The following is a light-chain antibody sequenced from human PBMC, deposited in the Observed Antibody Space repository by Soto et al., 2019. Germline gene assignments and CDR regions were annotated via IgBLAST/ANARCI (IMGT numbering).Light chain of an antibody. CDR1: QSVSSSY. CDR2: GAS. V-gene: IGKV3-20*01. J-gene: IGKJ4*01. Sequence: EIVLTQSPGTLSLSPGERATLSCRASQSVSSSYLAWYQQKPGQAPRLLIYGASSSATGIPDRFSGSGSGTDLTLTISRLEPEDVDVYYCHQYDSSPRTFGGGTKVEIK. CDR3: HQYDSSPRT.